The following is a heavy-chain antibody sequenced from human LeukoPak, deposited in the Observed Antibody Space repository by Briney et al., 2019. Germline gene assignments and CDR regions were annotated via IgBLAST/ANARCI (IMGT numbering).Heavy chain of an antibody. D-gene: IGHD2-8*01. J-gene: IGHJ4*02. CDR1: GGSISSGDYY. Sequence: SETLSLTCTVSGGSISSGDYYWSWIRQPPGKGLEWIGSMYHSGSTYYNPSLKSRITISLDASKNQFSLNLSSVTAADTAVYYCARDVLASFDYWGRGTLVTVSS. CDR3: ARDVLASFDY. CDR2: MYHSGST. V-gene: IGHV4-39*07.